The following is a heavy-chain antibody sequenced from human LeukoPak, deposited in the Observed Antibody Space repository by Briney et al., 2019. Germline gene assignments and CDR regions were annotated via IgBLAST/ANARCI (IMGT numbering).Heavy chain of an antibody. Sequence: GGSLRLSCAASGFTFDDYAMHWVRQAPGKGLEWVSGISWNSGSIGYADSVKGRFTISRDNAKNSLYLQMNSLRAEDTALYYCAKVQSYGGNSGHIDYWGQGTLVTASS. V-gene: IGHV3-9*01. CDR3: AKVQSYGGNSGHIDY. D-gene: IGHD4-23*01. CDR1: GFTFDDYA. J-gene: IGHJ4*02. CDR2: ISWNSGSI.